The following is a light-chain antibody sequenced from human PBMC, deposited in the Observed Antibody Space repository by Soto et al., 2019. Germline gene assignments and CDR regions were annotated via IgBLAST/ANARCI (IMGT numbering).Light chain of an antibody. CDR3: CSYAGSSTLI. J-gene: IGLJ2*01. V-gene: IGLV2-23*02. CDR2: EVS. Sequence: QSALTQPASVSGSPGQSITISCTGTSSDVEIYNLVSWYQQHPGKAPKLMIFEVSERPSGVSNRFSGSKSGNTASLTISGLQGEDEADYYCCSYAGSSTLIFGGGTKVTVL. CDR1: SSDVEIYNL.